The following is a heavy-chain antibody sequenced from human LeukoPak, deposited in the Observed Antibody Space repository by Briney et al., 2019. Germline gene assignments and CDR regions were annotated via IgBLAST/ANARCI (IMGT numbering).Heavy chain of an antibody. CDR3: ARFRRDGYPFDY. Sequence: SETLSLTCTVSGHSISSYYWSWIRQPPGKGLEWIGFIYYSGSTNYNPSLKSRVTISVDTSKNQFSLKLSSVTAADTAVYYFARFRRDGYPFDYWGQGTLVTVSS. D-gene: IGHD5-24*01. J-gene: IGHJ4*02. CDR1: GHSISSYY. CDR2: IYYSGST. V-gene: IGHV4-59*01.